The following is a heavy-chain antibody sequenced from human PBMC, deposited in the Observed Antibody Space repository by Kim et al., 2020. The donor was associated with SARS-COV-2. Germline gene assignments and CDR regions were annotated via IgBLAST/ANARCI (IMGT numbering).Heavy chain of an antibody. CDR3: ARDVGSSMDV. CDR2: ISYDGSNK. Sequence: GGSLRLSCAASGFTFSSYAMHWVRQAPGKGLEWVAVISYDGSNKYYADSVKGRFTISRDNSKNTLYLQRNSLRSEDTAVYYCARDVGSSMDVWGKGTTVTVSS. J-gene: IGHJ6*04. D-gene: IGHD2-2*01. CDR1: GFTFSSYA. V-gene: IGHV3-30*04.